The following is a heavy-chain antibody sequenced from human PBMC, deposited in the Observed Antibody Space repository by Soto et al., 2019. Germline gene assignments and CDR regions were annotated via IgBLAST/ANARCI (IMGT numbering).Heavy chain of an antibody. V-gene: IGHV4-59*01. CDR3: ARGGATPRARYCSGGSCSSYYYMEV. CDR2: IYYSGST. Sequence: SETLSLTCTVSGGSISSYYWSWIRQPPGKGLEWIGYIYYSGSTNYNPSLKSRVTISVDTSKNQFSLKLSSVTAADTAVYYCARGGATPRARYCSGGSCSSYYYMEVWGKGTTVTVSS. D-gene: IGHD2-15*01. CDR1: GGSISSYY. J-gene: IGHJ6*03.